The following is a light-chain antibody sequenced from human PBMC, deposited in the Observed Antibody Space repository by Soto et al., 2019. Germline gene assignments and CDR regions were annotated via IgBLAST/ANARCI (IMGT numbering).Light chain of an antibody. V-gene: IGKV1-27*01. CDR1: QGIRNY. CDR3: QHYKSASFT. Sequence: DIQMTQSPSSLSAAVGDRVTITCRASQGIRNYLAWYQQKPGKVPKLLIYAASTLQSGVPSRFSGGGSGTDFTLTISSLQPEDVATYYCQHYKSASFTFGPGNRVDFK. J-gene: IGKJ3*01. CDR2: AAS.